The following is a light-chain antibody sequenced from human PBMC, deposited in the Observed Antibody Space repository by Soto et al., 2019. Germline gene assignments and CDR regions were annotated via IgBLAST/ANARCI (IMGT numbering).Light chain of an antibody. CDR1: PSVSSN. V-gene: IGKV3-20*01. J-gene: IGKJ5*01. Sequence: EIVMTQSPATLSVPPGERATLSCRASPSVSSNLAWYQQKPGQAPRLLIYGASSRATGIPDRFSGSGSGTDFTLTISRLEPEDVAVYYCQQYCSSPPITFGQGTRLEI. CDR3: QQYCSSPPIT. CDR2: GAS.